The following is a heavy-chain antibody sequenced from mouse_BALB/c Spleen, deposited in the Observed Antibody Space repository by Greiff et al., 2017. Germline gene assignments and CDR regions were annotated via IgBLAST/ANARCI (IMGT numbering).Heavy chain of an antibody. CDR2: IWAGGST. D-gene: IGHD2-2*01. CDR1: GFSLTSYG. J-gene: IGHJ3*01. Sequence: VQLVESGPGLVAPSQSLSITCTVSGFSLTSYGVHWVRQPPGKGLEWLGVIWAGGSTNYNSALMSRLSISKDNSKSQVFLKMNSLQTDDTAMYYCARSPPYGYDGAWFAYWGQGTLVTVSA. V-gene: IGHV2-9*02. CDR3: ARSPPYGYDGAWFAY.